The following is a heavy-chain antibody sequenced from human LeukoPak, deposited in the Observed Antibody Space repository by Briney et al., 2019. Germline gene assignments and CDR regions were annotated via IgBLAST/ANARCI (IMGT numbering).Heavy chain of an antibody. V-gene: IGHV4-59*01. J-gene: IGHJ4*02. Sequence: SETLSLTCTVSGGSISSDYWTWIRQPPGKGLEWIGYIYNSGSTNYNPSLKSRVTISLDTSKNQFSLKLSSVTAADTAVYYCAKRRCTNCNPFYFDYWGQGALATVSS. D-gene: IGHD2-2*01. CDR3: AKRRCTNCNPFYFDY. CDR2: IYNSGST. CDR1: GGSISSDY.